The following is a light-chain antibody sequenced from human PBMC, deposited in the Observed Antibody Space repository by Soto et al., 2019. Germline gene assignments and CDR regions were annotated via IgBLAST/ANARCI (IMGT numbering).Light chain of an antibody. Sequence: DIQMTQSPSSLSASVGDIVTITCRASQSISSYLNWYHQKPGKAPKLLIYAASSLQSGVPSRFSGSGSGKDFTLTISSLQPEDFATYYCQQSYSTPFVTFGQGTKVEIK. CDR1: QSISSY. V-gene: IGKV1-39*01. CDR3: QQSYSTPFVT. J-gene: IGKJ1*01. CDR2: AAS.